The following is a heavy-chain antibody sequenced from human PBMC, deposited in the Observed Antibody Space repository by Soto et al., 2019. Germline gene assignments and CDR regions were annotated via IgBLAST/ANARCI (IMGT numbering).Heavy chain of an antibody. CDR2: IIPIFGTA. D-gene: IGHD6-13*01. V-gene: IGHV1-69*06. J-gene: IGHJ6*02. CDR3: ARGGDSSRTQYYYYGMDV. Sequence: QVQLVQSGAEVKKPGSSVKVSCKASGGTFSSYAISWVRQAPGQGLEWMGGIIPIFGTANYAQKFQGRVTITADKSTSTAYMELSSLRAEDTAVYYCARGGDSSRTQYYYYGMDVWGQGTTVTVSS. CDR1: GGTFSSYA.